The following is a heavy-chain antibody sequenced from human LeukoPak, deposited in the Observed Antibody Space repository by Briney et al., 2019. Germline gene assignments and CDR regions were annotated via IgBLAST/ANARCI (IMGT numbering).Heavy chain of an antibody. CDR2: IYHGGRT. CDR1: GYSMSSGYY. D-gene: IGHD3-10*01. Sequence: SETLSLTCTVSGYSMSSGYYWGWSRQTPGQGLAWIGYIYHGGRTDYNPSLKSRVTISVDTSKNQFSLKLSSVTAADTAVYFCARGFRGPNFDHRGQRTLVTASS. V-gene: IGHV4-38-2*02. J-gene: IGHJ4*02. CDR3: ARGFRGPNFDH.